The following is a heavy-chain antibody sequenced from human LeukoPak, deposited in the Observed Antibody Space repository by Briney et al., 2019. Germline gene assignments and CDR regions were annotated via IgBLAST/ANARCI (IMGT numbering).Heavy chain of an antibody. J-gene: IGHJ4*02. CDR3: ARDLGNYFHF. Sequence: ASVKVSCKASGYSFSSYGISWVRQAPGQGLEWMGWISAHNGNTKYAQEVQGRVTMTTDTSTSTAYMEMRSLRSDDTAVYYCARDLGNYFHFWGQGTLVTVSS. CDR1: GYSFSSYG. D-gene: IGHD3-10*01. CDR2: ISAHNGNT. V-gene: IGHV1-18*01.